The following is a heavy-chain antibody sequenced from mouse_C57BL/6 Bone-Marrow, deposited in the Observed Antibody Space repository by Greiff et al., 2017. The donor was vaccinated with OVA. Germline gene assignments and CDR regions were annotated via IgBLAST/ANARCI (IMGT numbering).Heavy chain of an antibody. CDR3: ARDGRQLRLHYYAMDY. Sequence: EVMLVESGGGLVKPGGSLKLSCAASGFTFSSYAMSWVRQTPEKRLEWVATISDGGSYTYYPDNVQGRFTISRDNAKNNLYLQMSHLKSEDTAMYYCARDGRQLRLHYYAMDYWGQGTSVTVAS. CDR1: GFTFSSYA. D-gene: IGHD3-2*02. J-gene: IGHJ4*01. CDR2: ISDGGSYT. V-gene: IGHV5-4*01.